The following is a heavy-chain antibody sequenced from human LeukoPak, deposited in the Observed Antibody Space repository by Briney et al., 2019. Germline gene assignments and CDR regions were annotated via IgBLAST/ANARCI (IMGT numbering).Heavy chain of an antibody. Sequence: ASVKVSCKASGYTFTSYDINWVRQATGQGLEWMGWMNPNSGNTGYAQKFQGRVTMTRNTSISTAYMELSSLRSEDTAVYYCARGSVVRGVIITSLLYGMDVWGQGTTVTVSS. CDR1: GYTFTSYD. J-gene: IGHJ6*02. D-gene: IGHD3-10*01. V-gene: IGHV1-8*01. CDR3: ARGSVVRGVIITSLLYGMDV. CDR2: MNPNSGNT.